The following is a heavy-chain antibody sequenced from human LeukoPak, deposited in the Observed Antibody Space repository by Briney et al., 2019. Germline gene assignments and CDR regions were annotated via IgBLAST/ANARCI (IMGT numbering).Heavy chain of an antibody. J-gene: IGHJ1*01. CDR2: IYYSGST. Sequence: SETLSLTCTVSGGSISSYYWSWIRQPPAQGLEWIGYIYYSGSTNYNPSLKSRVTISVDTSTNQFSLKLSSVTAAATAAYYCARGQAVGATWLDRAYFQHWGQGTLVTVSS. V-gene: IGHV4-59*01. CDR3: ARGQAVGATWLDRAYFQH. CDR1: GGSISSYY. D-gene: IGHD1-26*01.